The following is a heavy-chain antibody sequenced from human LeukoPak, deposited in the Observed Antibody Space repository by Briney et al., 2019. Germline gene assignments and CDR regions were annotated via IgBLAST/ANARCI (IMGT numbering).Heavy chain of an antibody. CDR1: GFTFSSYG. J-gene: IGHJ6*02. CDR3: AKGEGYCTNGVCYSGPYYYYYYGMDV. Sequence: GRSLRLSCAASGFTFSSYGMHWVRQAPGKGLEWVAVISYDGSNKYYADSVKGRFTISRDNSKNPLYLQMNSLRAEDTAVYYCAKGEGYCTNGVCYSGPYYYYYYGMDVWGQGTTVTVSS. CDR2: ISYDGSNK. V-gene: IGHV3-30*18. D-gene: IGHD2-8*01.